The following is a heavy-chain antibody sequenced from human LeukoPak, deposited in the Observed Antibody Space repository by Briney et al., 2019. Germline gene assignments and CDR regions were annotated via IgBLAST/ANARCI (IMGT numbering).Heavy chain of an antibody. D-gene: IGHD4-17*01. CDR1: GGSFSGYY. CDR2: INHSGST. Sequence: SETLSLTCAVYGGSFSGYYWSWIRQPAGKGLEWIGEINHSGSTNYNPSLKSRVTISVDTSKNQFSLKLSSVTAADTAVYYCARGYGDLNWFDPWGQGTLVTVSS. J-gene: IGHJ5*02. V-gene: IGHV4-34*01. CDR3: ARGYGDLNWFDP.